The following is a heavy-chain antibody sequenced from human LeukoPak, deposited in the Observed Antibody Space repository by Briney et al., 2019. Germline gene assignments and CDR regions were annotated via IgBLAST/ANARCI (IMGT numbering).Heavy chain of an antibody. CDR3: AKASGEWLLSPFDY. CDR2: VSASDGGT. V-gene: IGHV3-23*01. J-gene: IGHJ4*02. CDR1: GFTFSSCA. D-gene: IGHD3-3*01. Sequence: PAGSLRLSCAASGFTFSSCAMSWVRQAPGRGLEWVSTVSASDGGTYYADSVKGRFTISRDISKNTLYLQMNSLRAEDTAVYYCAKASGEWLLSPFDYWGQGTLVTVS.